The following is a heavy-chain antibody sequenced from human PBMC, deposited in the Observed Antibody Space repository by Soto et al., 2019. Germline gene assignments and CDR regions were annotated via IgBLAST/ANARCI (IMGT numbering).Heavy chain of an antibody. Sequence: SVNVSCKASGYTFTSYGISWVRQAPGQGLEWMGWISAYNGNTNYAQKLQGRVTMTTDTSTSTAYMELRSLRSDDTAVYYCARPKYSAQGYYYYYGMDVWGQGTTVTASS. CDR2: ISAYNGNT. CDR3: ARPKYSAQGYYYYYGMDV. CDR1: GYTFTSYG. V-gene: IGHV1-18*01. J-gene: IGHJ6*02. D-gene: IGHD2-15*01.